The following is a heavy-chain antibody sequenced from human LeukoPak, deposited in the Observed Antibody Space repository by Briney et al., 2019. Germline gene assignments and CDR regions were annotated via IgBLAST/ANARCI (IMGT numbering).Heavy chain of an antibody. D-gene: IGHD3-22*01. CDR1: GFTVSKNH. CDR2: IFSGENT. V-gene: IGHV3-53*01. CDR3: AREGTNDYDSSAYNDAFDM. Sequence: GGSLRLSCAASGFTVSKNHMSWVRQSPGKGLEWVSVIFSGENTYYADSVRGRFTISRDNSKNTVFLQMNSLRVEDTAVYFCAREGTNDYDSSAYNDAFDMWGQGTMVTVSS. J-gene: IGHJ3*02.